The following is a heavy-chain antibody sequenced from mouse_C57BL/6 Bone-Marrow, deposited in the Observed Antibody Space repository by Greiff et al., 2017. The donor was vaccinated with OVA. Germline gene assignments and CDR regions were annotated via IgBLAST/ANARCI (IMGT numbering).Heavy chain of an antibody. J-gene: IGHJ1*03. CDR2: INYDGSST. Sequence: EVKLMESEGGLVQPGSSLKLSCTASGFTFSDYYMAWVRQVPEKGLEWVANINYDGSSTYYLASLKSRFIIPRDNAKNILYLQMSSLKSEDTATYYCARDFYYYGSSYDWYFDVWGTGTTVTVSS. D-gene: IGHD1-1*01. V-gene: IGHV5-16*01. CDR1: GFTFSDYY. CDR3: ARDFYYYGSSYDWYFDV.